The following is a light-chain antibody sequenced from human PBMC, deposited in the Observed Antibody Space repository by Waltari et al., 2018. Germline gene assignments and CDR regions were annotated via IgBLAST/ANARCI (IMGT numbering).Light chain of an antibody. CDR2: EVT. CDR1: SNDVGSYNL. J-gene: IGLJ2*01. CDR3: SSYAGSTTLVI. Sequence: QSALTQPASVSGSPGQSITISCTGTSNDVGSYNLVSWYQQYPGKAPTLMIYEVTKRPSGVSSRFSGSKSGNTASLTISGLQAEYEADYYCSSYAGSTTLVIFGGGTKLTV. V-gene: IGLV2-23*02.